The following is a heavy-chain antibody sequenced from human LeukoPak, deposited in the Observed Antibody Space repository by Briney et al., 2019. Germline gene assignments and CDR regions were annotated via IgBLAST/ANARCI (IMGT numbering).Heavy chain of an antibody. CDR1: GGTFSSYA. CDR2: IIPIFGTA. D-gene: IGHD6-6*01. V-gene: IGHV1-69*05. Sequence: SVKVSCKASGGTFSSYAISWVRQAPGQGLEWMGRIIPIFGTANYAQKFQGRVTITTDESTSTAYMELSSLRSEDTAVYYCARGRGNTAARDYYYMDVWGKGTTVTVPS. J-gene: IGHJ6*03. CDR3: ARGRGNTAARDYYYMDV.